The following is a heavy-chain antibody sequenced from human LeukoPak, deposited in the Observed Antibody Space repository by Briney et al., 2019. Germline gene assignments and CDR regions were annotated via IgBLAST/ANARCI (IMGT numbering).Heavy chain of an antibody. Sequence: SVKVSCKASGGTFSSYAISWVRQAPGQGLGWMGRIIPILGIANYAQKFQGRVTITADKSTSTAYMELSSLRSEDTAVYYCARAAMVRGVITEVYWGQGTLVTVSS. J-gene: IGHJ4*02. CDR3: ARAAMVRGVITEVY. CDR2: IIPILGIA. D-gene: IGHD3-10*01. V-gene: IGHV1-69*04. CDR1: GGTFSSYA.